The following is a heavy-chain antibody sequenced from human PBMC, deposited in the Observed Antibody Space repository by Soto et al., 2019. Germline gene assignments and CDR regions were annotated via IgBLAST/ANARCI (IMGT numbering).Heavy chain of an antibody. Sequence: PSETLSLTCAVSVGSISSSNLWSCVRQPPGKGLEWIGEIYHSGSTNYNPSLKSRVTISVDKSKNQFSLKLSSVTAADTAVYYCAALTIAAAATGSYYYYGMDVWGQGTTVTVSS. D-gene: IGHD6-13*01. CDR3: AALTIAAAATGSYYYYGMDV. CDR2: IYHSGST. CDR1: VGSISSSNL. V-gene: IGHV4-4*02. J-gene: IGHJ6*02.